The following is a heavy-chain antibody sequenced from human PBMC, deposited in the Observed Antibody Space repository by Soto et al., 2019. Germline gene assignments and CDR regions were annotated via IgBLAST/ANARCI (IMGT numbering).Heavy chain of an antibody. CDR1: GFSYITYG. CDR2: VSGGSGVT. Sequence: VQLLESGGGLVQPGGSLRLSCAVSGFSYITYGVTWVRQVPGKGLEWVCGVSGGSGVTHYRDSVKGRFTITGEDAKNTVYLHMNSMRVEDTGVYHSVRWNGYGDIWGQGTLVSVSS. V-gene: IGHV3-23*01. D-gene: IGHD4-17*01. J-gene: IGHJ4*02. CDR3: VRWNGYGDI.